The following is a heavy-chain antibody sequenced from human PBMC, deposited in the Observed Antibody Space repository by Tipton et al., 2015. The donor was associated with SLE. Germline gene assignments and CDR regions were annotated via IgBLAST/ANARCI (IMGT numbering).Heavy chain of an antibody. J-gene: IGHJ5*02. Sequence: QLVQSGGGVVQPGGSLRLSCAASGFTFSSHGLHWVRQAPGKGLEWVAFIRYDGNNRYYGDSVKGRFTISRDNSKNTVYLQMNSLRAADTAVYYCARDYGWLARYARNWFDPWGQGTLVTVSS. CDR2: IRYDGNNR. CDR3: ARDYGWLARYARNWFDP. V-gene: IGHV3-30*02. CDR1: GFTFSSHG. D-gene: IGHD6-19*01.